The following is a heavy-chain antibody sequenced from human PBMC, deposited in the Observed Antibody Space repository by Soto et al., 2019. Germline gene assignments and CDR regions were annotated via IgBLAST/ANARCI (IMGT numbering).Heavy chain of an antibody. Sequence: QVQLQQWGAGLLKPSETLSLTYAVYGGSFSGYYWSWIRQPPGKGLEWIGEINHSGSTNYNPSLKTRVTIAVDTSNNEFSLTLSSVPAADAAVYYCAGTPMTTGTTRFDYCVQGTLVTVSS. D-gene: IGHD4-17*01. CDR2: INHSGST. V-gene: IGHV4-34*01. CDR1: GGSFSGYY. CDR3: AGTPMTTGTTRFDY. J-gene: IGHJ4*02.